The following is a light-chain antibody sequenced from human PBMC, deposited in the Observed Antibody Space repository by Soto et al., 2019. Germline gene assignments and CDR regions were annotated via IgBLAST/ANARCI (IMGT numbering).Light chain of an antibody. J-gene: IGKJ5*01. CDR3: QQYYDLPIT. CDR2: DVS. Sequence: DIQMTQSPSSLSAYVEDRVIITCQASQDIDKYLNWYQQKPGKAPKLLIDDVSNLETGVPSRFSGSGSGTHFTFTIASLQPEDTAIYYCQQYYDLPITFGQGTRLEV. CDR1: QDIDKY. V-gene: IGKV1-33*01.